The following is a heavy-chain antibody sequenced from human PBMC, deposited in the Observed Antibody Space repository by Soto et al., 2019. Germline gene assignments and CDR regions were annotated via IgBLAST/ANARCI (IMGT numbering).Heavy chain of an antibody. D-gene: IGHD6-13*01. J-gene: IGHJ4*02. CDR1: GFTFSRYA. CDR2: ISGSGGIT. CDR3: AKVRSSWSDFDY. Sequence: EVQLLESGGSLVQPGGSLRLSCAASGFTFSRYAMSWVRQSPGNGLEWVSGISGSGGITYYADSVKGRFTISRDNSKSTLNLQMNSLRAEDTAVYYCAKVRSSWSDFDYWGQGTLVTVSP. V-gene: IGHV3-23*01.